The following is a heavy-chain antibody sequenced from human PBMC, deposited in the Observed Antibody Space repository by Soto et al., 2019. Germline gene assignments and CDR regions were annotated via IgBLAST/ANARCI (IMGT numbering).Heavy chain of an antibody. V-gene: IGHV4-39*01. CDR2: IYYTGSI. Sequence: TSETLGLTCRVSGGSVNSSLYYWGWIRQPPGSGLEWIQSIYYTGSIYFNPSLKSRVTLSMDTSKNELSLKMRSVTAADTAVYYCARQSFARVRAAFDYWGPGAPVTVSS. CDR1: GGSVNSSLYY. J-gene: IGHJ4*02. CDR3: ARQSFARVRAAFDY. D-gene: IGHD3-3*01.